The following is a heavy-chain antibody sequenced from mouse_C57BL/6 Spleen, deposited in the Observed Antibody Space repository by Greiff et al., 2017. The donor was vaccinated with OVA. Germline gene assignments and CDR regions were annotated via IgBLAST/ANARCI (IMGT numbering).Heavy chain of an antibody. Sequence: VQLKQSGPGLVKPSQSLSLTCSVTGYSITSGYYWNWIRQFPGNKLEWMGYISYDGSNNYNPSLKNRISITRDTSKNQFFLKLNSVTTEDSATYYYASVLTGAMDYWGQGTSVTVSS. CDR3: ASVLTGAMDY. J-gene: IGHJ4*01. CDR1: GYSITSGYY. V-gene: IGHV3-6*01. CDR2: ISYDGSN. D-gene: IGHD4-1*01.